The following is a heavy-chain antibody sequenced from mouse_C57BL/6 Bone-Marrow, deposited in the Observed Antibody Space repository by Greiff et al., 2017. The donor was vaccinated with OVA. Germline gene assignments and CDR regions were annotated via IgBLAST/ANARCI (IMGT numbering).Heavy chain of an antibody. V-gene: IGHV7-3*01. CDR3: ARYKGRVAVDYFDY. D-gene: IGHD1-1*01. CDR1: GFTFTNYY. J-gene: IGHJ2*01. Sequence: EVMLVESGGGLVQPGDSLSLSCAASGFTFTNYYMSWVRQPPGKALEWLAFIRNKPNGSTTEYSASVKGRFTISRDNSQSILYLQMNALSAEYSATYYGARYKGRVAVDYFDYWGQGTALTVSS. CDR2: IRNKPNGSTT.